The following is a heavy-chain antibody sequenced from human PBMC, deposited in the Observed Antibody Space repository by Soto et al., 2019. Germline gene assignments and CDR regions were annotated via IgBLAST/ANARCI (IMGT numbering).Heavy chain of an antibody. D-gene: IGHD1-1*01. CDR3: ARAIRLSGDAFDL. J-gene: IGHJ3*01. CDR1: GFPLSGHP. CDR2: IRTAAYGETT. Sequence: PGGSLRLSCRTSGFPLSGHPMSWFRQAPGKGLEWIAYIRTAAYGETTEYAASVRDRFTISRDDSENIASLQMSSLKTEDTAVYYCARAIRLSGDAFDLWGQGSLVTVSS. V-gene: IGHV3-49*03.